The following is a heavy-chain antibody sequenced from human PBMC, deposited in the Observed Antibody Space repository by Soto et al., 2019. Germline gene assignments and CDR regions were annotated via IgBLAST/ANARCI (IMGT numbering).Heavy chain of an antibody. CDR3: ARDRLSQGLDP. V-gene: IGHV4-30-2*01. CDR1: GGSISSGGYS. J-gene: IGHJ5*02. CDR2: IYHSGST. Sequence: NPSETLSLTCAVSGGSISSGGYSWSWIRQPPGKGLEWIGYIYHSGSTYYNPSLKSRVTISVDRSKNQFSLKLSSVTAADTAVYYCARDRLSQGLDPWGQGTLVTVSS.